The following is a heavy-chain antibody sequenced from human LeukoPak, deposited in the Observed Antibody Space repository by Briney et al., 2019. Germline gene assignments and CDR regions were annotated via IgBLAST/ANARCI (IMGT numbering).Heavy chain of an antibody. J-gene: IGHJ4*02. V-gene: IGHV3-7*01. Sequence: GGALRLSCAASGFNFSSYWMSWVRQAPGKGLEWVATIKEEGSEKYHVDSLKGRFTISRDNAKKSLYLQMNSLRADDTAVYYCASYSAGWGQGTLVTVSS. CDR1: GFNFSSYW. D-gene: IGHD2-15*01. CDR2: IKEEGSEK. CDR3: ASYSAG.